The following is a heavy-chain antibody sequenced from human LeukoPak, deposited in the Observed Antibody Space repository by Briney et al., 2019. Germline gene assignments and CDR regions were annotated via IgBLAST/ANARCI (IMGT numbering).Heavy chain of an antibody. Sequence: GGSLRLSCAASGFTFSSYSMNWVRQAPGKGLEWVSSISSSSSYVYYADSVKGRFTISRDNAKNSLYLQMNSLRAEDTALYYCARDPDYYDSSGANDYWGQGTLVTVSS. J-gene: IGHJ4*02. CDR1: GFTFSSYS. V-gene: IGHV3-21*04. D-gene: IGHD3-22*01. CDR3: ARDPDYYDSSGANDY. CDR2: ISSSSSYV.